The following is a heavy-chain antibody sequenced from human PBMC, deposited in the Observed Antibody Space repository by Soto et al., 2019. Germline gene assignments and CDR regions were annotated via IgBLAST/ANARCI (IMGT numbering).Heavy chain of an antibody. CDR2: IYYSGST. CDR1: GGSISSYY. V-gene: IGHV4-59*01. D-gene: IGHD6-13*01. J-gene: IGHJ4*02. CDR3: ARAPAPVYSSSWYYFDY. Sequence: QVQLQESGPGLVKPSETLSLTCTVSGGSISSYYWSWIRQPPGKGLEWIGYIYYSGSTNYNPSLKSRVTISVDTSKNQFPLKLRSVTAADTAVYYCARAPAPVYSSSWYYFDYWGQGTLVTVSS.